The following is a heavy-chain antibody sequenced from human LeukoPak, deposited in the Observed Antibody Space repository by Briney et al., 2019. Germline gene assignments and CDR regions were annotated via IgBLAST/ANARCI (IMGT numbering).Heavy chain of an antibody. CDR3: ARGGMWCSTICYVYYYYMDV. V-gene: IGHV4-34*01. J-gene: IGHJ6*03. D-gene: IGHD2-2*01. Sequence: SETLSLTCAVYGGSFIGHYWSCIRQPPGKGLEWIGEINHSGSTNYNPFLKSRVTISVDTSKNQFYLKLSSVTAADTAVYYCARGGMWCSTICYVYYYYMDVWGKGTTATVSS. CDR1: GGSFIGHY. CDR2: INHSGST.